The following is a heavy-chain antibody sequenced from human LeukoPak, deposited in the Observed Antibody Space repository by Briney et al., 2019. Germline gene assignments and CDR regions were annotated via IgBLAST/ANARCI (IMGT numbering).Heavy chain of an antibody. J-gene: IGHJ4*02. CDR2: IYHSGST. Sequence: SETLSLTCTVSGYSISSGYYWGWIRQPPGKGLERIGSIYHSGSTYYNPSLKSRVTISVDTSKNQFSLKLSSVTAADTAVYYCARGINYGGLQWGQGTLVTVSS. CDR1: GYSISSGYY. CDR3: ARGINYGGLQ. V-gene: IGHV4-38-2*02. D-gene: IGHD4-23*01.